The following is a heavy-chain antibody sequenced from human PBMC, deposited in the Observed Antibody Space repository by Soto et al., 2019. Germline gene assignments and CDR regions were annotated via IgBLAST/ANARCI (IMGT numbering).Heavy chain of an antibody. CDR1: GGSFSGYY. V-gene: IGHV4-34*01. D-gene: IGHD3-10*01. CDR2: INHSGGT. Sequence: SETLSLTCAVYGGSFSGYYWSWIRQPPGKGLEWIGEINHSGGTNYNPSLKSRVTISVDTSKNQFSLKLSSVTAADTAVYYCARDVKYVDGSGSYYNKRFDYWGQGTLVTVSS. CDR3: ARDVKYVDGSGSYYNKRFDY. J-gene: IGHJ4*02.